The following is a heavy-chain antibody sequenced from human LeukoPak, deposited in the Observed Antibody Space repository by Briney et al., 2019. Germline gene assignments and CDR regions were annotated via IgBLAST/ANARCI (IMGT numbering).Heavy chain of an antibody. CDR3: ARTTSFTASGYDY. CDR2: MNPNNGDS. Sequence: ASVKVSCKASGYTFTNYHINWVRQATGQGLEWMGWMNPNNGDSGYAQKFQGRITITRDTSISTSYMELRSLRSDETAVYFCARTTSFTASGYDYWGQGTLVTVSS. D-gene: IGHD6-25*01. V-gene: IGHV1-8*03. J-gene: IGHJ4*02. CDR1: GYTFTNYH.